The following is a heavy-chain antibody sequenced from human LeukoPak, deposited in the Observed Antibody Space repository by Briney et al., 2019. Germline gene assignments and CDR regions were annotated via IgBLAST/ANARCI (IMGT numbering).Heavy chain of an antibody. J-gene: IGHJ3*02. CDR1: GYTFTGYY. Sequence: ASVKVSCKASGYTFTGYYVHWVRQAPGQGLEWMGWINPNSGGTNYAQKFQGRVTMTRDTSISTAYMELSRLRSDDTAVYYCATYYDNLTGSDAFDIWGQGTMVTVSS. CDR3: ATYYDNLTGSDAFDI. D-gene: IGHD3-9*01. CDR2: INPNSGGT. V-gene: IGHV1-2*02.